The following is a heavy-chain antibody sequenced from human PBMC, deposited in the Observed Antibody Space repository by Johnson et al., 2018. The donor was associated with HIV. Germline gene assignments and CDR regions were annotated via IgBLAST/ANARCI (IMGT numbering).Heavy chain of an antibody. CDR3: ARVGAAGVDAFDI. V-gene: IGHV3-7*02. Sequence: VQLVESGGGLVQPGGSLRLSCAAYGFTFNSYWMSWVRQAPGKGLEWVANIKQDGSEKYYVDSVKGRFTISRDNAKNSLYLQMNSLRAEDTAVYYCARVGAAGVDAFDIWGQGTMVTVSS. D-gene: IGHD6-25*01. CDR1: GFTFNSYW. CDR2: IKQDGSEK. J-gene: IGHJ3*02.